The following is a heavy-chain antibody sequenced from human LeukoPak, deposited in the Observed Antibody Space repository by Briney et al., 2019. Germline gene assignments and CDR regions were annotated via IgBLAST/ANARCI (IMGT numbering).Heavy chain of an antibody. J-gene: IGHJ4*02. CDR2: IYSGGYT. CDR1: GFAVSDNY. D-gene: IGHD2-15*01. Sequence: GGSLRLSCAASGFAVSDNYMAWVRQAPGQGLEWVSSIYSGGYTYYTESVKGRFTISRDTSKNMVYLQMNSLRAEDTAVYYCARDQCSGGSCYSAYWGQGTLVTVSS. V-gene: IGHV3-53*01. CDR3: ARDQCSGGSCYSAY.